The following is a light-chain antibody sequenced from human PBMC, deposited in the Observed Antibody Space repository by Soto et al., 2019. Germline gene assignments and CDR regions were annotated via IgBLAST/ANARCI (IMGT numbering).Light chain of an antibody. V-gene: IGKV4-1*01. J-gene: IGKJ4*01. CDR2: WAS. CDR1: QSVLYSSNNKNY. Sequence: DVVMTQSPDSLAVSLGEMANINSKSSQSVLYSSNNKNYLVWYPQTPRQPPKXXIYWASSRESGVPDRVSGSGAGTDCTRSISSLQAVDVSVDYCPQYYSRPLTFGGGTKVDIK. CDR3: PQYYSRPLT.